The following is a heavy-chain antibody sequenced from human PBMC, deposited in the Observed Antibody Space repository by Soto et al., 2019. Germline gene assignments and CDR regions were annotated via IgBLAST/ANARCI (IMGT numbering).Heavy chain of an antibody. V-gene: IGHV4-4*09. CDR2: IYSSGST. CDR3: ARRIVPTETFDY. D-gene: IGHD5-12*01. CDR1: GGSMNNYY. J-gene: IGHJ4*02. Sequence: SETLSLTCTVSGGSMNNYYWSWIRQPPGKGLEWIGYIYSSGSTNYSPSLSSRVTMSLDTSKSQFSLRLDSVSAADTAVYYCARRIVPTETFDYWGQGTLVTVSS.